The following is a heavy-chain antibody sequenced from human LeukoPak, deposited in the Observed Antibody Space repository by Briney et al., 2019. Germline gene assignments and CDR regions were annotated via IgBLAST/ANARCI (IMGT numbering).Heavy chain of an antibody. Sequence: GGSLRLSCAASGFTFSSYAMHWVREAPGKGLERVAVISYDGSNKYYADSVKGRFTISRDNSKNTLYLQMNSLRAEDTAVYYCARGLEYSSSSDYWGQGTLVTVSS. J-gene: IGHJ4*02. CDR2: ISYDGSNK. CDR1: GFTFSSYA. D-gene: IGHD6-6*01. CDR3: ARGLEYSSSSDY. V-gene: IGHV3-30-3*01.